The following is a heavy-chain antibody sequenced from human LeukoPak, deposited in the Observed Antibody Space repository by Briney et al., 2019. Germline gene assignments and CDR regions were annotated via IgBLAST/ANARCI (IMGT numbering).Heavy chain of an antibody. CDR1: GLNFSNHG. D-gene: IGHD1/OR15-1a*01. Sequence: GGALRLSCGACGLNFSNHGMHWLGQAPGKGLEGVGIIWYDGSNKYYADSVKGRFTIPRDNSKSTLYLQMDSLRAEDTAIYYCARDRGTTTSTGAKGYFDSWGQGTLVTVSS. V-gene: IGHV3-33*01. J-gene: IGHJ4*02. CDR2: IWYDGSNK. CDR3: ARDRGTTTSTGAKGYFDS.